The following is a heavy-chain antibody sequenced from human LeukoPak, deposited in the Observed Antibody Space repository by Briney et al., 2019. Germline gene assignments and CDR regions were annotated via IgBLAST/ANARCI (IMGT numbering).Heavy chain of an antibody. D-gene: IGHD2-2*01. CDR2: ISGSGGST. V-gene: IGHV3-23*01. Sequence: GGSLRLSCAASGFTFSSYAMSWVRQAPGKGLEWFSAISGSGGSTYYADSVKGRFTIPRDNSKNTLYLQMNSLRAEDTAVYYCAKLRDIVVVPAALNWFDPWGQGTLVTVSS. J-gene: IGHJ5*02. CDR3: AKLRDIVVVPAALNWFDP. CDR1: GFTFSSYA.